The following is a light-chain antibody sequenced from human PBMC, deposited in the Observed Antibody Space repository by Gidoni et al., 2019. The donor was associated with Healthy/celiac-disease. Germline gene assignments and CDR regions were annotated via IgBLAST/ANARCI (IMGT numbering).Light chain of an antibody. CDR1: SLRSYY. CDR2: GKN. J-gene: IGLJ2*01. CDR3: NSRDSSGNHVV. V-gene: IGLV3-19*01. Sequence: SSELTQDPAVSVALGQTVRSTCQGDSLRSYYASWYQQKPGQAPVLVIYGKNNRPSGIPGRFSGSSSGNTASLTITGAQAEDEADYYCNSRDSSGNHVVFGGGTKLTVL.